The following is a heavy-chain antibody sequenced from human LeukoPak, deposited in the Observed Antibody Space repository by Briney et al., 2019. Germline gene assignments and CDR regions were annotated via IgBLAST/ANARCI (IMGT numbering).Heavy chain of an antibody. CDR3: ASRIVATHWFDP. CDR2: IIPIFGTA. Sequence: ASVKVSCKASGGTFSSYAISWVRQAPGQGLEWMGGIIPIFGTANYAQKFQGRVTITADESTSTAYMELSSLRSEDTAVYYCASRIVATHWFDPWGQGTLVTVSS. CDR1: GGTFSSYA. V-gene: IGHV1-69*13. D-gene: IGHD1-26*01. J-gene: IGHJ5*02.